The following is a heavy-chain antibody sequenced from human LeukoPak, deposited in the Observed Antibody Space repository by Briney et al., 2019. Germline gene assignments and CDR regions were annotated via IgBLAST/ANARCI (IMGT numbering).Heavy chain of an antibody. V-gene: IGHV2-70*11. D-gene: IGHD5-18*01. CDR3: ARMRRGYSYGHFDY. CDR2: IDWDDDK. J-gene: IGHJ4*02. Sequence: SGPTLVNPTQTLTLTCTFSGFSLSTRGMCVSWIRQPPGKALEWLSRIDWDDDKYYSTSLKTRLTTSKDTSKNQVVLTMTNMDPVDTATYYCARMRRGYSYGHFDYWGQGTLVTVSS. CDR1: GFSLSTRGMC.